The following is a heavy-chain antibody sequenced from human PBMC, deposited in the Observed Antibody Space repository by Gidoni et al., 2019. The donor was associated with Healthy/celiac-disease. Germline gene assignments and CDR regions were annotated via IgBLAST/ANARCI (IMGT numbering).Heavy chain of an antibody. J-gene: IGHJ6*02. Sequence: EVQLLASGGGLVQPGGYLRLSCAASGFPFSSYAISWVRQAPGKGLEWVSAISGSGGSTYYADSVKGRFTISRDNSKNTLYLQMNSLRAEDTAVYYCAKSASSGADYGDYYYYGMDVWGQGTTVTVSS. CDR2: ISGSGGST. V-gene: IGHV3-23*01. CDR3: AKSASSGADYGDYYYYGMDV. D-gene: IGHD4-17*01. CDR1: GFPFSSYA.